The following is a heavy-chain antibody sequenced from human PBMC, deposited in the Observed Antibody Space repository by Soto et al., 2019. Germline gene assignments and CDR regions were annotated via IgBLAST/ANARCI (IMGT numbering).Heavy chain of an antibody. Sequence: GGSLRLSCVVSTFTFSNAWMTWVRQAPGRGLEWIGRIKSVTNGGTRDYAAPVKGRFAISRDDSKNTLYLQMNSLKTEDTAVYYCTSGRSTFGLDSWGQGALVTVSS. D-gene: IGHD3-16*01. V-gene: IGHV3-15*01. CDR2: IKSVTNGGTR. J-gene: IGHJ4*02. CDR3: TSGRSTFGLDS. CDR1: TFTFSNAW.